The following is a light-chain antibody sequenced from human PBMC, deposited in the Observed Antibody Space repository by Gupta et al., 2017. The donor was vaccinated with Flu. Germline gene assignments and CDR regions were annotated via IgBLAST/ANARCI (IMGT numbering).Light chain of an antibody. J-gene: IGLJ2*01. Sequence: XXSVSXXXGQSXTISXTGTSSDVGGYNYVSWYQQHPGKAPKLMIYDVSKRPSGVPDRFSGSKSGNTASLTISGLQAEDEADYYCCSYAGSYTPVVFGGGTKLTVL. CDR1: SSDVGGYNY. CDR3: CSYAGSYTPVV. V-gene: IGLV2-11*01. CDR2: DVS.